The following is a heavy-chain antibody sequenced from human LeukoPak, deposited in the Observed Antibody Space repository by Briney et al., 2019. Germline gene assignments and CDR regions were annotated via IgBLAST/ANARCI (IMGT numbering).Heavy chain of an antibody. D-gene: IGHD6-19*01. CDR1: GFTFSSFA. J-gene: IGHJ6*03. Sequence: PGGSLRLSCAASGFTFSSFAMHWVRQAPGKGLEWVSTISAGGSSTYYADSVKGRFTISRDNSKNTLHLQMNSLRAEDTAIYYCAKRPVASYYMDVWGTGTTVTVSS. V-gene: IGHV3-23*01. CDR2: ISAGGSST. CDR3: AKRPVASYYMDV.